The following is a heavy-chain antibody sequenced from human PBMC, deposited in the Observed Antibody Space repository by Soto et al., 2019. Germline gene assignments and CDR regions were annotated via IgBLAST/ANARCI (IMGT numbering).Heavy chain of an antibody. Sequence: SLRLSCAASGFTFSSYGMHWVRQAPGKGLEWVAVISYDGSNKYYADSVKGRFTISRDNSKNTLYLQMNSLRAEDTAVYYCAKDRYDFWSGYYRTYFDYWGQGTLVTVSS. CDR1: GFTFSSYG. D-gene: IGHD3-3*01. J-gene: IGHJ4*02. V-gene: IGHV3-30*18. CDR2: ISYDGSNK. CDR3: AKDRYDFWSGYYRTYFDY.